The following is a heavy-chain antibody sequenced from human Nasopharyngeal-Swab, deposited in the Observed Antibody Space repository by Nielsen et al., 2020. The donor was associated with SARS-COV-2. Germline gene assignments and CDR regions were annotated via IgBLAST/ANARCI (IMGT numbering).Heavy chain of an antibody. CDR2: ISYDGSNK. D-gene: IGHD6-13*01. CDR1: GFPFSSYG. Sequence: LKISCAASGFPFSSYGMHWVRQAPGKGLEWVAVISYDGSNKYYADSVKGRFTISRDNSKNTLYLQMNSLRDEDTAVYYCARDKAAGREEAAPPNYYYYYGMDVWGQGTTVTVSS. CDR3: ARDKAAGREEAAPPNYYYYYGMDV. J-gene: IGHJ6*01. V-gene: IGHV3-30*03.